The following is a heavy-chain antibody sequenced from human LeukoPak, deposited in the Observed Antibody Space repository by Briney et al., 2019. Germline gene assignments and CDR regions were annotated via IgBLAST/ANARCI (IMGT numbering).Heavy chain of an antibody. CDR2: IYHSGST. CDR1: GGSISSGGYS. D-gene: IGHD3-22*01. V-gene: IGHV4-30-2*01. Sequence: SETLSLTCAVSGGSISSGGYSWSWIRQPPGKGLEWIGYIYHSGSTYYNPSLKSRVTISVDRSKNQFSLKLSSVTAADTAVYYCARQWVYYDSSGYYGYYFDYWGQGTLVTVSS. CDR3: ARQWVYYDSSGYYGYYFDY. J-gene: IGHJ4*02.